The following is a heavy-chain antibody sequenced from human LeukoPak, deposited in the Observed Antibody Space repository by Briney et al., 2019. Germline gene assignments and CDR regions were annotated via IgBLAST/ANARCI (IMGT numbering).Heavy chain of an antibody. D-gene: IGHD2-2*01. CDR1: GGSFSGYY. V-gene: IGHV4-34*01. CDR3: ARVDLRYCSSTSCYRAGRFDY. Sequence: SETLSLTCAVYGGSFSGYYWSWIRQPPGKGLEWIGEINHSGSTNYNPSLKSRVTISVDTSKNQFSLKLSSVTAADTAVYYCARVDLRYCSSTSCYRAGRFDYWGQGTLVTVSS. CDR2: INHSGST. J-gene: IGHJ4*02.